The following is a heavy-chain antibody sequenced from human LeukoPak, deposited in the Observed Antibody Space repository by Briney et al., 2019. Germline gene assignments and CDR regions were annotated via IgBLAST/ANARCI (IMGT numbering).Heavy chain of an antibody. Sequence: GGSLRLSCAASGFTVNSNYMSWVRQAPGKGLQWVSVIYSGRSTKYADSVKGRFTISRDNSKNTLYLQMNSLRAEDTAVYYCARDQYYYDSSGYIANDWGQGTLVTVSS. CDR1: GFTVNSNY. CDR3: ARDQYYYDSSGYIAND. D-gene: IGHD3-22*01. J-gene: IGHJ4*02. CDR2: IYSGRST. V-gene: IGHV3-66*01.